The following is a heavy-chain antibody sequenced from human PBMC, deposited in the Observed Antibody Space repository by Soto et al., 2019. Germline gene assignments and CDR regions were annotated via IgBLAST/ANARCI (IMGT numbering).Heavy chain of an antibody. CDR2: ISGSGGST. CDR3: ARISTFWGVVVYYIDY. J-gene: IGHJ4*02. V-gene: IGHV3-23*01. CDR1: GFTLSSYA. D-gene: IGHD3-16*02. Sequence: GGSLRLSCAASGFTLSSYAMSWVRHAPGKGLEWVSAISGSGGSTYYADSVRGRFTISRDNSKNSLYLQMNSLGAEDTAVYYCARISTFWGVVVYYIDYSGPGPRVTVSS.